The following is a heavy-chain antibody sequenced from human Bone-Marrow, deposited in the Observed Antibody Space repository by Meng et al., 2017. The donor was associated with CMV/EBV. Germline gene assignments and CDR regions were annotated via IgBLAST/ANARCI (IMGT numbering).Heavy chain of an antibody. V-gene: IGHV3-74*03. Sequence: GGSLRLSCAASGFALSTYWMHWVRQAPGKGLVWVSRIDSDGTVTTYGDSVKGRFTVSRDNAQNKMYLHMSSLRDEDTAVYFCGSEIEGHTVEYWGQGTLVTVSS. CDR1: GFALSTYW. CDR3: GSEIEGHTVEY. CDR2: IDSDGTVT. D-gene: IGHD2-21*01. J-gene: IGHJ4*02.